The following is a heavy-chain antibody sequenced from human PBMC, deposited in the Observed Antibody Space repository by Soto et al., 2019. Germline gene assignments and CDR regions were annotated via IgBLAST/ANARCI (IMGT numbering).Heavy chain of an antibody. Sequence: SETLSLTCTVSGGSISSGDYYWSWIRQPPGKGLEWIGYIYYSGSTYYNPSLKSRVTISVDTSKNQFSLKLSSVTAADTAVYYCARVARLRITAFDIWGQGTMVTVSS. CDR3: ARVARLRITAFDI. J-gene: IGHJ3*02. V-gene: IGHV4-30-4*01. CDR2: IYYSGST. D-gene: IGHD3-10*01. CDR1: GGSISSGDYY.